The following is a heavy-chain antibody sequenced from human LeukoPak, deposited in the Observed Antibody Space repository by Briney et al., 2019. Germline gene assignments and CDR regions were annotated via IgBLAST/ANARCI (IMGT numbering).Heavy chain of an antibody. CDR1: GFTFSNYW. CDR3: ARGGSCSGGNCKYTRKEIDY. Sequence: GGSLRLSCAASGFTFSNYWMHWVRQAPGEGLVWVSRINSDGSSTTYADSVKGRFTISRDNAKNTLYLQMNSLRVEDTAIYYCARGGSCSGGNCKYTRKEIDYWGQGTLVTVSS. V-gene: IGHV3-74*01. CDR2: INSDGSST. D-gene: IGHD2-15*01. J-gene: IGHJ4*02.